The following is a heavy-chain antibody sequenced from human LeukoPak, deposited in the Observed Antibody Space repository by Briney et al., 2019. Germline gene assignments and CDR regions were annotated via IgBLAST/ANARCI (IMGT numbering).Heavy chain of an antibody. D-gene: IGHD5-18*01. CDR2: IYYNGST. CDR3: ARENHARYGPYYYYYMDV. J-gene: IGHJ6*03. V-gene: IGHV4-39*07. Sequence: SETLSLTCTVSGGSINSSPYSWGWIRQPPGKGPEWIGTIYYNGSTYYKSSLKSRITISVDTSKKQFSLKLTSVTAADTAVYYCARENHARYGPYYYYYMDVWGKGTPVTVSS. CDR1: GGSINSSPYS.